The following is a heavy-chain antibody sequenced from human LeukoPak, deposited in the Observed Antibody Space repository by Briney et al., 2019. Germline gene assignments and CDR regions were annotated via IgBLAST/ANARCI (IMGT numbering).Heavy chain of an antibody. J-gene: IGHJ5*02. CDR3: ARYLKEGWFDP. CDR1: GYSISSSNW. Sequence: SDTLSLTCAVSGYSISSSNWWGWIRQSPGKGLEWIGYIYYSGSTYYNPSLKSRVTISVDTSKNQFSLKLSSVTAADTAVYYCARYLKEGWFDPWGQGTLVTVSS. V-gene: IGHV4-28*01. CDR2: IYYSGST.